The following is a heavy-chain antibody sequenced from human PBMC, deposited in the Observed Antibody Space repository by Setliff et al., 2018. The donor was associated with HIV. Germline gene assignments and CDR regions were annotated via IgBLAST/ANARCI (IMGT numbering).Heavy chain of an antibody. CDR3: ARDGYSSSWYVISGSFDY. Sequence: SETLSLTCTVSGGSIRSYYWSWIRQPPGKGLEWIGYIYYSGSTNYNPSLKSRVTISVDTSENQFSLKLSSVTAADTAVYYCARDGYSSSWYVISGSFDYWGQGILVTVSS. CDR1: GGSIRSYY. CDR2: IYYSGST. V-gene: IGHV4-59*12. J-gene: IGHJ4*02. D-gene: IGHD6-13*01.